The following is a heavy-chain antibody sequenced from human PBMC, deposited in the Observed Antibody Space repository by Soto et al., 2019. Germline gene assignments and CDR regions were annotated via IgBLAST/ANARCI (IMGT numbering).Heavy chain of an antibody. CDR3: ARGTVVPAPMHYFDY. V-gene: IGHV4-39*01. D-gene: IGHD2-2*01. J-gene: IGHJ4*02. CDR2: IYYSGTT. CDR1: GGSISNKNYY. Sequence: SETLSLTCTVSGGSISNKNYYWGWIRQPPGKGLEWIGSIYYSGTTYSNPSLQSRFTISVDTSKNQFSLKLSSVTAADTAVYYCARGTVVPAPMHYFDYWGQGTLVTVSS.